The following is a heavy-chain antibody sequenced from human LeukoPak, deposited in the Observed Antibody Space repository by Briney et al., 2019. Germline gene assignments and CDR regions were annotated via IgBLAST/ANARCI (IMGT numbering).Heavy chain of an antibody. Sequence: GGSLRLSCAASGFTFNSYEMNWVRQAPGKGLEGVSYISSSDSTIYEDSVKGRFTISRDNAKNSLYLQMNSLRAEDTAVYYCAREGTSDAFDIWGQGTMVTVSS. V-gene: IGHV3-48*03. CDR3: AREGTSDAFDI. J-gene: IGHJ3*02. CDR1: GFTFNSYE. D-gene: IGHD1-1*01. CDR2: ISSSDSTI.